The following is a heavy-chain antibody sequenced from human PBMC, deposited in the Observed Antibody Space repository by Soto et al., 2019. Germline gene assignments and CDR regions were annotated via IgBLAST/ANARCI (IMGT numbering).Heavy chain of an antibody. Sequence: SETLSLTCAVPGGSISSSNWWSWVRQPPGKGLEWIGEIYHSGSTNYNPSLKSRVTISVDKSKNQFSLKLSSVTAADTAVYYCARGSVDTAMVFDYWGQGTLVTVSS. CDR3: ARGSVDTAMVFDY. J-gene: IGHJ4*02. V-gene: IGHV4-4*02. CDR2: IYHSGST. CDR1: GGSISSSNW. D-gene: IGHD5-18*01.